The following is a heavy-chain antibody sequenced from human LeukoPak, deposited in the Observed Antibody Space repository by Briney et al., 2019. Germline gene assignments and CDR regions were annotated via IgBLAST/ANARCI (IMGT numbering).Heavy chain of an antibody. V-gene: IGHV3-30*02. Sequence: GGSLRLSCAASGCPFSSYGMHWVRQAPGKGLEWVAFIRYDGSNKYYADSVKGRFAISRDNSKTTLYLQMNSLRAEDTAVYYCAKDLWFGELSPCIDYWGQGTLVTVSS. D-gene: IGHD3-10*01. CDR3: AKDLWFGELSPCIDY. CDR2: IRYDGSNK. J-gene: IGHJ4*02. CDR1: GCPFSSYG.